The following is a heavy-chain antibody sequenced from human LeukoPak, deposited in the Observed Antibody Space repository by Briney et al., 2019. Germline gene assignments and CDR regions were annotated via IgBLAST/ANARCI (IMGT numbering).Heavy chain of an antibody. D-gene: IGHD2-8*01. V-gene: IGHV3-23*01. Sequence: GGSLRLSCAASGFIFNNYAMRWVRQAPGKGLEWVSAISGSGGRTYCADSVKGRFTISRDNSKNTLLLQMNSLRAEDTAVYYCAGAGYCTNGVCPYFDYWGQGTLVTVSS. J-gene: IGHJ4*02. CDR3: AGAGYCTNGVCPYFDY. CDR2: ISGSGGRT. CDR1: GFIFNNYA.